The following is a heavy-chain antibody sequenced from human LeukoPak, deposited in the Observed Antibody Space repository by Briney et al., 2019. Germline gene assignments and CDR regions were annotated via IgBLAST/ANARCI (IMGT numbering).Heavy chain of an antibody. J-gene: IGHJ4*02. CDR3: ARDGYLAVDY. D-gene: IGHD2-2*03. Sequence: SETLSLTCAVYGGSFSGYYWTWIRQPPGKGLEWVGEINHSRNTNYSPSLKSRATISVDTSKNQFSLKLSSVTAAATAVYFCARDGYLAVDYWGQGTLVTVSS. V-gene: IGHV4-34*01. CDR1: GGSFSGYY. CDR2: INHSRNT.